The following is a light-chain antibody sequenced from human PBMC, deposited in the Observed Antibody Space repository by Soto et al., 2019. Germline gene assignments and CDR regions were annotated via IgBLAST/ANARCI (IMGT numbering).Light chain of an antibody. V-gene: IGKV1D-13*01. CDR2: DAS. J-gene: IGKJ4*01. CDR3: QQFNNYPVT. CDR1: QGISSA. Sequence: AIQLTQSPSSLSASVGDRVTITCRASQGISSALAWYQQNPGKAPKLLIYDASSLESGVPSRFSGSGSGTDFTLTISSLQPEDFATYYCQQFNNYPVTFAGGTKVEIK.